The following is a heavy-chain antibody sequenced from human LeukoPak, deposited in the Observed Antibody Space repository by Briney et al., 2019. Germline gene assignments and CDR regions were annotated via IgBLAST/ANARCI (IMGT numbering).Heavy chain of an antibody. D-gene: IGHD3-9*01. V-gene: IGHV3-20*04. J-gene: IGHJ5*02. CDR1: GFTFDDYG. CDR3: ARGSYDIVTGFNWFDP. CDR2: INWNGGSK. Sequence: GGSLRLSCAASGFTFDDYGMNWVRQAPGKGLEWVAGINWNGGSKDYANSVNGRFTLSIDNAKNSMHLQMNSLRAEDTALYYCARGSYDIVTGFNWFDPWGQGTLVTVSS.